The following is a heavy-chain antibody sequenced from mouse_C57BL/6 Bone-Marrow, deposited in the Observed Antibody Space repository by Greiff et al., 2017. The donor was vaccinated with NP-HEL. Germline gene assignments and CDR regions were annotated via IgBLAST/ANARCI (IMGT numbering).Heavy chain of an antibody. Sequence: EVQLQQSGTVLARPGASVKMSCTTSGYTFTSYWMHWVKQRPGQGLEWLGAIYPGNSDTSYNQKFKGKAKLTAVTSASTAYMELSSLTNEDSAVYYCTDGNYYYAMDYWGQGTSVTVSS. CDR3: TDGNYYYAMDY. D-gene: IGHD2-1*01. J-gene: IGHJ4*01. CDR2: IYPGNSDT. V-gene: IGHV1-5*01. CDR1: GYTFTSYW.